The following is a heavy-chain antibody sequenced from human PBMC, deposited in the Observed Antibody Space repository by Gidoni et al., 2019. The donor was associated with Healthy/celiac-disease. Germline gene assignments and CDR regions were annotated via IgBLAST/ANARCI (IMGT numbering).Heavy chain of an antibody. CDR2: IKRKTDGGTT. J-gene: IGHJ4*02. D-gene: IGHD3-3*01. V-gene: IGHV3-15*01. CDR3: TTGIYDFWSGYRFDY. CDR1: GFPFSTAW. Sequence: EVQLVESGCGLVKPGGSLRLSCAASGFPFSTAWMSWVRQAPGKGLEWVGRIKRKTDGGTTDYAAPVKGRFTISRDDSKNTLYLQMNSLKTEDTAVYYCTTGIYDFWSGYRFDYWGQGTLVTVSS.